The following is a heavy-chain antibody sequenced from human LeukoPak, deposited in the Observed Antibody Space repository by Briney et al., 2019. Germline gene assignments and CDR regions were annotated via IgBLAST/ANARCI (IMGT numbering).Heavy chain of an antibody. CDR3: SKGQELDDGVLES. CDR1: GFTFSSNA. Sequence: GGSLRLSCAASGFTFSSNAMTWVRQAPGKGLEWVSTIRGNGGGTHYAESLRGRFTISRDNSKSTVYLQMNSLSAEDTAIYYYSKGQELDDGVLESWGRGTLVTVSS. V-gene: IGHV3-23*01. CDR2: IRGNGGGT. J-gene: IGHJ4*02. D-gene: IGHD1-1*01.